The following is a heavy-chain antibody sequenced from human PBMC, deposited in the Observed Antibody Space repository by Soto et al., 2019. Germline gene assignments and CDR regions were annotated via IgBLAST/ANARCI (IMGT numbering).Heavy chain of an antibody. Sequence: QVQLVQSGAEVKKPGASVKVSCKASGYTFTSYAMHWVRQAPGQRLEWLGWINAGNGNTKYSQKFQVRVTITRDTSASTAYMELSSLRSEDTAVYYCAPGGAAGAGGFDYWGQGTLVTVSS. J-gene: IGHJ4*02. CDR2: INAGNGNT. V-gene: IGHV1-3*01. CDR1: GYTFTSYA. D-gene: IGHD6-13*01. CDR3: APGGAAGAGGFDY.